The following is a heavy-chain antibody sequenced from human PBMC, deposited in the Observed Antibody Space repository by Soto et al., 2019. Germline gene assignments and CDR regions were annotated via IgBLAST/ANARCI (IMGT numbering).Heavy chain of an antibody. V-gene: IGHV1-46*01. J-gene: IGHJ6*02. Sequence: QVQLVQSGAEVKKPGASVKVSCKASGYTFTSYYMHWVRQAPGRGLEWMGIINPSGGSTSYAQKFQGRVTMTRDTSTSTVYMELSSLRSEDTAVYYCARGVSSDWPTIRASPRYYYGMDVWGQGTTVTVSS. CDR1: GYTFTSYY. CDR2: INPSGGST. D-gene: IGHD3-9*01. CDR3: ARGVSSDWPTIRASPRYYYGMDV.